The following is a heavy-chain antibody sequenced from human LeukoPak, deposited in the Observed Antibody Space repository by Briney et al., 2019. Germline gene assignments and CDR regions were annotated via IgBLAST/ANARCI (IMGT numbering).Heavy chain of an antibody. D-gene: IGHD4-17*01. CDR2: IYYSGST. CDR3: ARQGITVTTPLDN. Sequence: PSETLSLTCTVSGGSISGSSYYWGWIRQPPGKGLEWIGSIYYSGSTYYNPSLKSRVTISVDTSKNQFSLKLSSVTAADTSVYYCARQGITVTTPLDNWGQGTLVTVSS. CDR1: GGSISGSSYY. V-gene: IGHV4-39*01. J-gene: IGHJ4*02.